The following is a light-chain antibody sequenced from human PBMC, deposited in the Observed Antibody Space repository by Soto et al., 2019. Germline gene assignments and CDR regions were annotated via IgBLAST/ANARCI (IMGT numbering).Light chain of an antibody. V-gene: IGLV2-8*01. CDR1: SSDVGGYNY. CDR2: EVS. Sequence: QSALTQPPSASGSPGQSVTISCTGTSSDVGGYNYVSWYQQHPGKAPKLMIYEVSKRPFGFHDRFSGYKSGNTASLTVSVYQAEDEADYYCSSYAGRTTGNFGTGTKLTVL. CDR3: SSYAGRTTGN. J-gene: IGLJ1*01.